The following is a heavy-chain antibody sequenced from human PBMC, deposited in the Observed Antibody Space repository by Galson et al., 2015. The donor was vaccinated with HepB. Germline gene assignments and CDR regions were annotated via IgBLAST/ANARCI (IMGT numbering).Heavy chain of an antibody. J-gene: IGHJ5*02. Sequence: PALVKPTQTLTLTCTFSGFSLSTSGVGVGWIRQPPGKALEWLALLYWDDDKRYRPSLKNRLTITKDTSKNQVVLTMTNMDPVDTATYYCARTSRGQKGGNRWFDPWGQGTLVTVSS. CDR1: GFSLSTSGVG. V-gene: IGHV2-5*02. D-gene: IGHD4-23*01. CDR3: ARTSRGQKGGNRWFDP. CDR2: LYWDDDK.